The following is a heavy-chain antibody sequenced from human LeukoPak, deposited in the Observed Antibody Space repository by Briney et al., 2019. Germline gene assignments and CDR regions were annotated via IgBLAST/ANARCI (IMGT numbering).Heavy chain of an antibody. D-gene: IGHD6-19*01. V-gene: IGHV3-30*18. Sequence: GRSLRLSCAASGFTFSSYGMHWVRQAPGKGLEWVAVISYDGSNKYYADSVKGRFTISRDNSKNTLYLQMNSLRAEDTAVYYCAKDHGPAVAGTYGDYWGQGTLVTVSS. CDR2: ISYDGSNK. J-gene: IGHJ4*02. CDR3: AKDHGPAVAGTYGDY. CDR1: GFTFSSYG.